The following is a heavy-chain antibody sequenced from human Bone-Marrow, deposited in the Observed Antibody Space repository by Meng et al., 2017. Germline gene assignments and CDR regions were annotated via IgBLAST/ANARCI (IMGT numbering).Heavy chain of an antibody. Sequence: QLQLQQWGAGLLKPSKTLSPTCAVYGGSFSGYYWSWIRQPPGKGLEWIGEINHSGSTNYNPSLKSRVTISVDTSKNQFSLKLSSVTAADTAVYYCARGRGTMPYWYFDLWGRGTLVTVSS. CDR1: GGSFSGYY. CDR2: INHSGST. CDR3: ARGRGTMPYWYFDL. J-gene: IGHJ2*01. D-gene: IGHD2-2*01. V-gene: IGHV4-34*01.